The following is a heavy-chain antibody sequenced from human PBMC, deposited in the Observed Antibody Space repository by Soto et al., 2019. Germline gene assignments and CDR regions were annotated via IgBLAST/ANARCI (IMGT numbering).Heavy chain of an antibody. J-gene: IGHJ4*02. CDR1: GYTFTSYY. D-gene: IGHD6-19*01. Sequence: ASVKVACKASGYTFTSYYMHWVRQAPGQGLEWMGIIDPSGGSTSYAQKFQGRVTMTRDTSTSTVYMELSSLRSEDTAVYYCARDLVPRRYSSGWYPPDYWGQGTLVTVS. CDR3: ARDLVPRRYSSGWYPPDY. CDR2: IDPSGGST. V-gene: IGHV1-46*03.